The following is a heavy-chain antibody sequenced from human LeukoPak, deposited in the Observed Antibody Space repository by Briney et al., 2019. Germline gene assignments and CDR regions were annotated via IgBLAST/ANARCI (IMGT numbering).Heavy chain of an antibody. CDR3: ARDEGPGGPSPVDY. Sequence: SETLSLTCTVAGGSISSSSYYWGWIRQPPGKGLEWIGSIYYSGSTYYNPSLKSRVTISVDTSKNQFSLKLSSVTAADTAVYYCARDEGPGGPSPVDYWGQGTLVTVSS. CDR1: GGSISSSSYY. CDR2: IYYSGST. V-gene: IGHV4-39*07. J-gene: IGHJ4*02. D-gene: IGHD3-10*01.